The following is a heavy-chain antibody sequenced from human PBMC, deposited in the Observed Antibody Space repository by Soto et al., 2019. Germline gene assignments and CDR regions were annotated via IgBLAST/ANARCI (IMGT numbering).Heavy chain of an antibody. D-gene: IGHD6-13*01. CDR1: GFTFSSYG. CDR3: ARGIIAGPGRDYFDY. CDR2: IRYDGTNK. Sequence: QVQLVESGGGVVQPGRSLRLSCAASGFTFSSYGMHWVRQAPGKGLEWVAVIRYDGTNKYYEESVKGRFTISRDNSKNTLYLQMSSLRLDDTAVYYCARGIIAGPGRDYFDYWGQGTLVTVSS. J-gene: IGHJ4*02. V-gene: IGHV3-33*01.